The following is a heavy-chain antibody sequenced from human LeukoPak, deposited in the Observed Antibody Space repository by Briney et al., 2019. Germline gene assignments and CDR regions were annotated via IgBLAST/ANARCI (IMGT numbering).Heavy chain of an antibody. CDR2: ISAYNGDT. V-gene: IGHV1-18*01. D-gene: IGHD3-22*01. CDR3: ARDDLMAMIVGDTGLDVFDI. J-gene: IGHJ3*02. CDR1: GYTFTSYG. Sequence: ASVKVSCKTSGYTFTSYGISWVRQAPGQGLEWMGWISAYNGDTNYAPKLQGRVAMTTDTSTSTAYMELRSLRLDDTAVYYCARDDLMAMIVGDTGLDVFDIWGQGTMVTVSS.